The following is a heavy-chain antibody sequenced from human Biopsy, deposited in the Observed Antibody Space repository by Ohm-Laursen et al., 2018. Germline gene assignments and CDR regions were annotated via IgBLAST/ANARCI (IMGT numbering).Heavy chain of an antibody. CDR2: INHSGRT. Sequence: SETLSLTCAVYGESFNGYYWSWIRQTPGKGLEWIGEINHSGRTNYNPSLESRVTISVDTSKNQFSLKVRSVTAADTAVYYCVRRTLFTHYFDFWGPGTLVTVSS. D-gene: IGHD3-3*01. V-gene: IGHV4-34*01. J-gene: IGHJ4*02. CDR3: VRRTLFTHYFDF. CDR1: GESFNGYY.